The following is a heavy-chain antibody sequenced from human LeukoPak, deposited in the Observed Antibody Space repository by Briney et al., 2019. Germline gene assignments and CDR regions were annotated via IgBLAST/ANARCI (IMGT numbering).Heavy chain of an antibody. Sequence: GGSLRLSCAASGFSFSSYGMSWVRQAPGQGLEWVSGISGSGGRTYYADSVKGRFTISRDNSKNTLYLQMNSLRAEDTAVYYCAKQGGRVVMVYASFDSWGQGILVTVSS. D-gene: IGHD2-8*01. J-gene: IGHJ4*02. CDR3: AKQGGRVVMVYASFDS. V-gene: IGHV3-23*01. CDR2: ISGSGGRT. CDR1: GFSFSSYG.